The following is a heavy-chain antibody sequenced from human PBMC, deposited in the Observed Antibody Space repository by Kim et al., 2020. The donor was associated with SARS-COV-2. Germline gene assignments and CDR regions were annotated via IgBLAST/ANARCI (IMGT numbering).Heavy chain of an antibody. V-gene: IGHV3-53*01. J-gene: IGHJ4*02. CDR2: T. Sequence: TYYADSVNGRFTISRDHSANTVYLQMTSRRAEDTAVYYCARDHYYGSESDWGQGTLVTVSS. CDR3: ARDHYYGSESD. D-gene: IGHD3-10*01.